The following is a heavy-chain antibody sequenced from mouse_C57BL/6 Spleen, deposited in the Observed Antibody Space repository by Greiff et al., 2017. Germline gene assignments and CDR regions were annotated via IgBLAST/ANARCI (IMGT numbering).Heavy chain of an antibody. D-gene: IGHD3-2*02. CDR1: GFTFSGYG. V-gene: IGHV5-17*01. CDR3: ARRTDQAVRYFDY. Sequence: EVQLVESGGGLVKPGGSLKLSCAASGFTFSGYGMPWVRQTPEKGLEWVAYISSGSSYIYYADTVKGRFTISRDNAKNTLYLQMTSLRSEDTAMYYCARRTDQAVRYFDYWGQGTTLTVSS. CDR2: ISSGSSYI. J-gene: IGHJ2*01.